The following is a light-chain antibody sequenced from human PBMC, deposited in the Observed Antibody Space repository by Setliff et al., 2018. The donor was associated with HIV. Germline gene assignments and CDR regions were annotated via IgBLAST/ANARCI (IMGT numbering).Light chain of an antibody. CDR3: SSYAITNTLP. V-gene: IGLV2-14*01. J-gene: IGLJ1*01. CDR1: SSDVGGYSH. CDR2: EVR. Sequence: QSVLTQPASVSGSPGQSITTSCTGTSSDVGGYSHVSWYQQHPGKAPKLIIYEVRNRPSGVSNRFSGSKSGNTASLTISGLRAEDEADYYCSSYAITNTLPFGTGTKVTVL.